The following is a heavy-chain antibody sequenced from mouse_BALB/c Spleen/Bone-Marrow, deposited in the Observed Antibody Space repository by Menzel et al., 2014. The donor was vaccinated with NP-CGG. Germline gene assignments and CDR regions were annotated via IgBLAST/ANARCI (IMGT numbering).Heavy chain of an antibody. CDR3: VRGGNYRFDY. CDR1: GYAFSSSW. D-gene: IGHD2-1*01. J-gene: IGHJ2*01. V-gene: IGHV1-82*01. CDR2: IYPGDGDT. Sequence: QVQLKHSGPELVKPGASVKISCKASGYAFSSSWMNWVKQRPGQGHEWIGRIYPGDGDTNYNGKFKGKATLTADKSSSTAYKQLSSLTSVDSAVYFCVRGGNYRFDYWGQGTTLTVSS.